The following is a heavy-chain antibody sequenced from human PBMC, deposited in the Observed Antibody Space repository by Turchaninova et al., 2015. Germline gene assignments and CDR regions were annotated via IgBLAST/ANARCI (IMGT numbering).Heavy chain of an antibody. CDR2: IRSKPDGGTT. J-gene: IGHJ4*02. CDR3: AKGIHDSRSGYFSPLGY. Sequence: GGGLVKPGDSLRVSCEASGFTLSDAWINWVRQIPGKGLEWVGHIRSKPDGGTTDYAASVKGRFSISRDDSKSTLYLQMNNLKSEDTAVYYCAKGIHDSRSGYFSPLGYWGQGALVTVSS. D-gene: IGHD3-3*01. CDR1: GFTLSDAW. V-gene: IGHV3-15*07.